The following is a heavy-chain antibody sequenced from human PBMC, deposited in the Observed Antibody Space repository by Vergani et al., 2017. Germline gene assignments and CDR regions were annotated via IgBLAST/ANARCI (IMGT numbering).Heavy chain of an antibody. CDR1: GDSTISRSYY. V-gene: IGHV4-39*01. CDR3: ASGKYYSDSTSHFRGRYFDV. CDR2: IYNSGNG. Sequence: QMQLQESGPGLVKASETLSLTCTVPGDSTISRSYYWGWIRQPPGKGLEWIGRIYNSGNGDSSSSLKSRVTISADTSTNQFSLRLTSVTAADTAVNYCASGKYYSDSTSHFRGRYFDVWGRGTLVTVPS. J-gene: IGHJ2*01. D-gene: IGHD3-16*01.